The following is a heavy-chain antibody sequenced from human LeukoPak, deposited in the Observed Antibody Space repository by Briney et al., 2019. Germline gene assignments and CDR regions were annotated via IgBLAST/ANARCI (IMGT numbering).Heavy chain of an antibody. CDR3: ASFETDFTQQWELHAFDI. V-gene: IGHV1-2*06. CDR1: GYTFTGYY. J-gene: IGHJ3*02. Sequence: GASVKVSCKAAGYTFTGYYMHWVRQAPGQGLEWMGRIIPNSGGTNYAQKFQGRVTMTRDTSISTAYMELSRLRSDDTAVYYCASFETDFTQQWELHAFDIWGQGTMVTVSS. D-gene: IGHD1-26*01. CDR2: IIPNSGGT.